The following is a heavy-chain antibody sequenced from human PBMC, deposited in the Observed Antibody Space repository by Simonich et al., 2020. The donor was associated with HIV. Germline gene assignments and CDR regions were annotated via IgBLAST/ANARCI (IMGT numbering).Heavy chain of an antibody. V-gene: IGHV3-7*01. D-gene: IGHD3-22*01. J-gene: IGHJ6*03. CDR1: GFTFSSYW. CDR2: RKREGSEK. CDR3: ARQPYYYDSSGYYDYYYYMDV. Sequence: EVQLVESGGGLVQPGGSLRLSCAASGFTFSSYWMSWVRQAPGKGVGWGANRKREGSEKISVDSVKGRFTISRDNAKNSLYLQMNSLRAEDTAVYYCARQPYYYDSSGYYDYYYYMDVWGKGTTVTVSS.